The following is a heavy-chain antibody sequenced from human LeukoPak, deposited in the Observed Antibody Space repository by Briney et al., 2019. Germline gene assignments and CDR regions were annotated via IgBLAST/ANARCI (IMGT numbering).Heavy chain of an antibody. CDR3: AREYSSSSGRLYDY. Sequence: ASVKVSCKASGYTFTGYHMHWVRQAPGQGLEWMGWIAPNSGGTNYAQKFQGRVTMTRDTSINTAYMEVSRLRSDDTAVYYCAREYSSSSGRLYDYWGQGTLVTVSS. CDR1: GYTFTGYH. J-gene: IGHJ4*02. D-gene: IGHD6-6*01. CDR2: IAPNSGGT. V-gene: IGHV1-2*02.